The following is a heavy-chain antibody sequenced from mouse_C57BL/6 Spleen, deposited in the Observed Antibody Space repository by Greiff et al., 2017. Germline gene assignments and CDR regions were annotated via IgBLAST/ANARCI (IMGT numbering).Heavy chain of an antibody. J-gene: IGHJ2*01. CDR3: SRCTTVVATGNYVYC. CDR2: IRGGGGNT. Sequence: EVKLVESGGGLVKPGGSLKLSCAASGFTFSSYTMAWVRQTPEKRLEWVATIRGGGGNTYSPDRVKGRFTISRDNAKNTLFLQMSSLRSEDTALYYCSRCTTVVATGNYVYCWGQVTTLSVSS. CDR1: GFTFSSYT. V-gene: IGHV5-9*01. D-gene: IGHD1-1*01.